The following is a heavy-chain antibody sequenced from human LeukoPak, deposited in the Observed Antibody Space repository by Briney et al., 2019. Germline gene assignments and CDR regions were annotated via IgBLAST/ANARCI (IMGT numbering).Heavy chain of an antibody. D-gene: IGHD1-7*01. CDR2: ISSSSSTI. J-gene: IGHJ4*02. V-gene: IGHV3-48*01. CDR1: GFTFSSYS. Sequence: GGSLRLSCAASGFTFSSYSMNWVRQAPGKGLEWVSYISSSSSTIYYADSVKGRFTISRDNAKNSLYLQMNSLRAEDTAVYYCARFSRITGTTRGYFDYWGQGTLVTVSS. CDR3: ARFSRITGTTRGYFDY.